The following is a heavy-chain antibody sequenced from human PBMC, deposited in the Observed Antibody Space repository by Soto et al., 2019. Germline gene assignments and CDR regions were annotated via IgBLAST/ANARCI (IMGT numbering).Heavy chain of an antibody. CDR2: IIPIFGTA. CDR3: ARRRGYSYGPPDY. CDR1: GGTFSSYA. D-gene: IGHD5-18*01. J-gene: IGHJ4*02. V-gene: IGHV1-69*13. Sequence: SVKVSCKASGGTFSSYAISWVRQAPGQGLEWMGGIIPIFGTANYAQKFQGRVTITADESTSTAYMELSSLRSEDTAVYYCARRRGYSYGPPDYWGQGTLVTVSS.